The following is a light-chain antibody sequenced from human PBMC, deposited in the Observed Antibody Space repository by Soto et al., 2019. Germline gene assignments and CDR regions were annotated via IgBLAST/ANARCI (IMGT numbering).Light chain of an antibody. CDR3: QQSYSTPRT. V-gene: IGKV1-39*01. CDR2: AAS. J-gene: IGKJ1*01. CDR1: QSISSY. Sequence: EIQMTQSPYSLSASVGDRVTITCRASQSISSYLNWYQQKPGKAPKLLIYAASSLQSGVPSRFSGSISGTDFTLTISSLQPEDFATYYCQQSYSTPRTFGQGTKVDIK.